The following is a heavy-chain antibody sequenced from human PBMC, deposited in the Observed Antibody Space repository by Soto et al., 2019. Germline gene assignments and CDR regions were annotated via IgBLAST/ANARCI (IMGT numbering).Heavy chain of an antibody. D-gene: IGHD6-19*01. CDR1: GYTFTSYG. Sequence: QVQLVQSGAEVKKPGASVKVSCKASGYTFTSYGISWVRQAPGQGLEWMGWISAYNGNTNYAQKLKGRVTMTTDSSMSTAYSERRSLRSDDTGVYYCARVPALRRGWYLDPKVGTLDYWGQGSLVTVSS. J-gene: IGHJ4*02. CDR3: ARVPALRRGWYLDPKVGTLDY. CDR2: ISAYNGNT. V-gene: IGHV1-18*04.